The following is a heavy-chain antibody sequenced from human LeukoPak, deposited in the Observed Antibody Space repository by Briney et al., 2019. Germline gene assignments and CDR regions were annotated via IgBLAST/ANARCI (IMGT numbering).Heavy chain of an antibody. V-gene: IGHV3-74*01. CDR1: GFTFNSFL. D-gene: IGHD3-16*01. Sequence: PGGSLRLSCAASGFTFNSFLMHWVREAPGKGLMWVSYVSRDGVATQYADSVKGLFTISRDNAKNTLYLHMNSLRADDTAIYYCARAQGAPYPYYMDVWGKGTTVIVS. CDR3: ARAQGAPYPYYMDV. CDR2: VSRDGVAT. J-gene: IGHJ6*03.